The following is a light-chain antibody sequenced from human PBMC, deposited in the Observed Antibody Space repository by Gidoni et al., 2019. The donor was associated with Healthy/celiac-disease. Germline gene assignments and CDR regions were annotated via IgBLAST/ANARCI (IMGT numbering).Light chain of an antibody. CDR3: QQYNKGLPGLLT. J-gene: IGKJ4*01. CDR1: QRVSIN. V-gene: IGKV3-15*01. Sequence: EIVMTQSPATLSVSPRERATLSCRARQRVSINLAWYQQKPGQAPRLLIYGASSSATGIPARFSGSGSGTEFTLTISSLQSEDFAVYYCQQYNKGLPGLLTFGGXTKVDIK. CDR2: GAS.